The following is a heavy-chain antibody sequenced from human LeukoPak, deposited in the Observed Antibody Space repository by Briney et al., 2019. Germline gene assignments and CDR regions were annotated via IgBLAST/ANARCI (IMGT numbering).Heavy chain of an antibody. J-gene: IGHJ4*02. Sequence: GGSLRLSCAASGFTFSSYGMHWVRQAPGKGLEWVAVISYDGSNKYYADSVKGRFTISRDNSKNTLYLQMNCLRAEDTAVYYCRVVITGSNSYFDYWGQGTLVTVSS. CDR1: GFTFSSYG. D-gene: IGHD3-22*01. CDR3: RVVITGSNSYFDY. V-gene: IGHV3-30*03. CDR2: ISYDGSNK.